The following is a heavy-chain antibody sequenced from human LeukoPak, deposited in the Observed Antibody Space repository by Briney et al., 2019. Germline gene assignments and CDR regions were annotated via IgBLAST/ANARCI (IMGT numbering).Heavy chain of an antibody. V-gene: IGHV3-11*04. CDR1: GFTFSDYY. CDR3: ARARLMTTVVTGY. Sequence: KSGGSLRLSCAASGFTFSDYYMSWIRQAPGKGLEWVSYISSSGSTIYYADSVKGRFTISRDNAKNSLYLQMNSLRAEDTAVYYCARARLMTTVVTGYWGQGTLVTVSS. CDR2: ISSSGSTI. J-gene: IGHJ4*02. D-gene: IGHD4-23*01.